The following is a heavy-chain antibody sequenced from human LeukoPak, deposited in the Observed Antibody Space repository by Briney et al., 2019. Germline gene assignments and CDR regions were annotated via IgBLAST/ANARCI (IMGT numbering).Heavy chain of an antibody. D-gene: IGHD3-22*01. Sequence: SETLSLTCTVSGGSISSSSYYWGWIRQPPGKGLEWIGSIYYSGSTYYNPSLKSRVTISVDTSKDQFSLKLSSVTAADTAVYYCAREYHPGYYDSSGYVYMDVWGKGTTVTISS. CDR2: IYYSGST. CDR1: GGSISSSSYY. J-gene: IGHJ6*03. CDR3: AREYHPGYYDSSGYVYMDV. V-gene: IGHV4-39*07.